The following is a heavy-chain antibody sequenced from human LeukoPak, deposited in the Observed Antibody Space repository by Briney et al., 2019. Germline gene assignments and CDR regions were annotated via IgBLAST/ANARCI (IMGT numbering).Heavy chain of an antibody. J-gene: IGHJ4*02. D-gene: IGHD3-10*01. CDR1: GFTFDDYG. Sequence: GGSLRLSCAASGFTFDDYGMSWVRQAPGKGLEWVSGINWNGGSTGYADSVKGRFTISRDNAKNSLYLQMNSLRAEDTALYYCARGFSLLFGELLLFPLFDYWGQGTLVTVSS. CDR2: INWNGGST. V-gene: IGHV3-20*04. CDR3: ARGFSLLFGELLLFPLFDY.